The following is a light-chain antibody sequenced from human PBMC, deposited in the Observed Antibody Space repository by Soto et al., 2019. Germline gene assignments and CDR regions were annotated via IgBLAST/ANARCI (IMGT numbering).Light chain of an antibody. J-gene: IGKJ4*01. Sequence: DIQMTQSPSSLSASVGDRVTITCRACQSISSYLNWYQQKPGKAPKLLIYAASSLQSGVQSRFSGSGSGTDFTLTIRSLQPEDFATYYCKQSYSTQLTFGGGTKVDIK. CDR1: QSISSY. CDR2: AAS. V-gene: IGKV1-39*01. CDR3: KQSYSTQLT.